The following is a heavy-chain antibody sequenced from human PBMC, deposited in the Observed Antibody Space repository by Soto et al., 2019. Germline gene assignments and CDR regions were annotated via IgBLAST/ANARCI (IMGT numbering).Heavy chain of an antibody. CDR2: INHSGST. J-gene: IGHJ5*02. CDR3: ARGQYCSSTFCSNYWFDP. V-gene: IGHV4-34*01. CDR1: GGSLSGYY. D-gene: IGHD2-2*01. Sequence: SETLSLTCAVYGGSLSGYYWSWIRQPPGKGLEWIGEINHSGSTNYNPSLKSRVTISVDTSKNQFSLKLSSVTAADTAVYYCARGQYCSSTFCSNYWFDPWGQGTLVTVSS.